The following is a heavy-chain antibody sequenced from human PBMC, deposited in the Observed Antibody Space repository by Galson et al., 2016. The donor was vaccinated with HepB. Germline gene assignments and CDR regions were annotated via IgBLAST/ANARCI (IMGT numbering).Heavy chain of an antibody. CDR2: TSNDGNRE. CDR1: GFSLRRHA. V-gene: IGHV3-30*03. J-gene: IGHJ6*01. Sequence: SLRLPCAASGFSLRRHAAYWVRLAPGRGLHWLATTSNDGNREYYAESVRGRFTISRDNANNVFFLQMASLRTHDTAVYYCARDNNDSITGYYGAGMDVWGQGTTVTVAS. D-gene: IGHD3-9*01. CDR3: ARDNNDSITGYYGAGMDV.